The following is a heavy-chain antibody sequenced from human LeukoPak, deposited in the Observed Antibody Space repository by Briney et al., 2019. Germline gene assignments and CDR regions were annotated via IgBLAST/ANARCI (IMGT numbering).Heavy chain of an antibody. CDR1: GFTVSSNY. CDR2: IKQDGSEK. CDR3: ARGGVISSSWYYFDY. V-gene: IGHV3-7*01. J-gene: IGHJ4*02. D-gene: IGHD6-13*01. Sequence: GGSLRLSCAASGFTVSSNYMSWVRQAPGKGLEWVANIKQDGSEKYYVDSVKGRFTISRDNAKNSLYLQMNSLRAEDTAVYYCARGGVISSSWYYFDYWGQGTLVTVSS.